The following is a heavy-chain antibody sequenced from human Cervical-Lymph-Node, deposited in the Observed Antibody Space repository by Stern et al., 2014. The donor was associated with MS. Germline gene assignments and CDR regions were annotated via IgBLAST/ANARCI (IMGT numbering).Heavy chain of an antibody. V-gene: IGHV3-30-3*01. J-gene: IGHJ4*02. CDR1: GFSFSSHT. Sequence: VQLVQSGGGVVQPWRSLRLSCAASGFSFSSHTMRWVRQAPGQGLEWVTFRSYDGSKKNYADSVKGRITISRDTSKNTIYLQMNSLRVEDTAVYYCAREDYRNYSPHIDYWGQGTLVTVSS. CDR2: RSYDGSKK. CDR3: AREDYRNYSPHIDY. D-gene: IGHD4-11*01.